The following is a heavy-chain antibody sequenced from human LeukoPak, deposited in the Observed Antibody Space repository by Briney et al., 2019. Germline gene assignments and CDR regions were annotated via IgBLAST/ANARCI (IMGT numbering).Heavy chain of an antibody. J-gene: IGHJ6*02. Sequence: PGGSLRLSCAASGFTFSSYWMSGVRQAPGKGLEWVANIKQDGSEKYYVDPVKGRFTISRDNAKNSLYLQMNSLRAEDTAVYYCARIEGVTIFGVVIIGDYYYGMDVWGQGTTVTVSS. CDR1: GFTFSSYW. CDR2: IKQDGSEK. V-gene: IGHV3-7*01. D-gene: IGHD3-3*01. CDR3: ARIEGVTIFGVVIIGDYYYGMDV.